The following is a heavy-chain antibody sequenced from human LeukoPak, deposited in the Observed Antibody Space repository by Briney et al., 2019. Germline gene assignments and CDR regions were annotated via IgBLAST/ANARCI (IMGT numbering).Heavy chain of an antibody. V-gene: IGHV1-69*04. CDR3: ARVLRRATDFRMDV. J-gene: IGHJ6*02. D-gene: IGHD1-26*01. CDR1: GGTFSSYA. Sequence: ASVEVSCKASGGTFSSYAISWVRQAPGQGLEWMGRIIPILGIANYAQKFQGRVTITADKSTSTAYMELSSLRSEDTAVYYCARVLRRATDFRMDVWGQGTTVTVSS. CDR2: IIPILGIA.